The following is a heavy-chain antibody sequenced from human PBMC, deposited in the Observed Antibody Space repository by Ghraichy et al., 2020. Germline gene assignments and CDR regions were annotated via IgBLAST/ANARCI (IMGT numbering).Heavy chain of an antibody. CDR3: ARESETYYDILTGYPAPYRMGR. V-gene: IGHV3-21*01. CDR2: ISSSSSYI. CDR1: GFTFSSYS. J-gene: IGHJ6*02. Sequence: GGSLRLSCAASGFTFSSYSMNWVRQAPGKGLEWVSSISSSSSYIYYADSVKGRFTISRDNAKNSLYLQMNSLRAEDTAVYYCARESETYYDILTGYPAPYRMGRWGLRATVTVSS. D-gene: IGHD3-9*01.